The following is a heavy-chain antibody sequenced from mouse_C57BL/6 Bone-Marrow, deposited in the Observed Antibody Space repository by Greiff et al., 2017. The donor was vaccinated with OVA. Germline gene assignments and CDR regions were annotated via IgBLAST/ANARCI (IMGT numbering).Heavy chain of an antibody. CDR1: GYTFTSYG. CDR2: IYPRSGNT. Sequence: VQLQQSGAELARPGASVKLSCKASGYTFTSYGISWVKQRTGQGLEWIGEIYPRSGNTYYNEKFKGKATLTADTSSSTAYMQLSSLTSEDSAIYFCARENLLPAMDYWGQGTSVTVSS. V-gene: IGHV1-81*01. J-gene: IGHJ4*01. D-gene: IGHD1-1*01. CDR3: ARENLLPAMDY.